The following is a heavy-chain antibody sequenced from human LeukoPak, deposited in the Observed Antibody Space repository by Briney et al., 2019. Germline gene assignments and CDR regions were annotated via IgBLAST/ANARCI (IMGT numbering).Heavy chain of an antibody. D-gene: IGHD3-3*01. V-gene: IGHV4-39*01. CDR3: ARHVSSVGVAVVITLIDS. CDR1: GASLSSRTSY. CDR2: IYSSGNT. J-gene: IGHJ4*02. Sequence: SETQSLTCSVSGASLSSRTSYWGWIRQPPGKGLEWIGTIYSSGNTYYNPSLKSRVTISRDTSKNQVSLKVNSVTAADTATYYCARHVSSVGVAVVITLIDSWGQGILVTVSS.